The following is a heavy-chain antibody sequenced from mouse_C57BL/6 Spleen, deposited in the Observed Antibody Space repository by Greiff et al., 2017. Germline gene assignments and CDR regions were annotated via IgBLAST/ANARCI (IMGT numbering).Heavy chain of an antibody. D-gene: IGHD3-2*02. J-gene: IGHJ4*01. Sequence: EVMLVESGGGLVQPGGSLSLSCAASGFTFTDYYMSWVRQPPGKALEWLGFIRNKANGYTTEYSASVKGRFTISRDNSQSILYLQMNALRAEDSATYYCARYRAAQAPYAMDYWGQGTSVTVSS. CDR1: GFTFTDYY. V-gene: IGHV7-3*01. CDR2: IRNKANGYTT. CDR3: ARYRAAQAPYAMDY.